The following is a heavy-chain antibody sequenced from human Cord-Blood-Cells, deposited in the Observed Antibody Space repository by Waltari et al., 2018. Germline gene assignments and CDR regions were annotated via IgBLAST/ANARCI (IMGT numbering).Heavy chain of an antibody. D-gene: IGHD3-22*01. CDR3: ARLYDSSGYLDY. J-gene: IGHJ4*02. CDR1: GGSISSSSYY. CDR2: IYYSGTT. Sequence: QLQLQESGPGLVKPSETLSLTCTVSGGSISSSSYYWGWIRQPPGKGLEWIGSIYYSGTTYSNPSLKSRVTISVDTSKNQFSLKLSSVTAADTAVYYCARLYDSSGYLDYWGQGTLVTVSS. V-gene: IGHV4-39*01.